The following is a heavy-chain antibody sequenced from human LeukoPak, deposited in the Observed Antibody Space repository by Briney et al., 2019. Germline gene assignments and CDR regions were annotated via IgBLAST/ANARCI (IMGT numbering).Heavy chain of an antibody. CDR1: GESISSHY. Sequence: SETLSLTCNVSGESISSHYWSWTRQSPGKGLEWIGYITNSGTTKFNPSLKSRVTISVDTSKNQFSLKLSSVTAADTAVYYCARASAVVAASFSGYYYYMDVWGKGTTVTVS. D-gene: IGHD2-15*01. J-gene: IGHJ6*03. CDR2: ITNSGTT. CDR3: ARASAVVAASFSGYYYYMDV. V-gene: IGHV4-59*11.